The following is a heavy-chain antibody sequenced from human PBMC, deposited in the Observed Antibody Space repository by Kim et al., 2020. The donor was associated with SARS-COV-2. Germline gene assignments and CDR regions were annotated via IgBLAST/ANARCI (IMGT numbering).Heavy chain of an antibody. V-gene: IGHV1-24*01. CDR3: ATVVQLERRVFWFDP. CDR1: GYTLTELS. CDR2: FDPEDGET. J-gene: IGHJ5*02. D-gene: IGHD1-1*01. Sequence: ASVKVSCKVSGYTLTELSMHWVRQAPGKGLEWMGGFDPEDGETIYAQKFQGRVTMTEDTSTDTAYMELSSLRSEDTAVYYCATVVQLERRVFWFDPWGQGTLVTVSS.